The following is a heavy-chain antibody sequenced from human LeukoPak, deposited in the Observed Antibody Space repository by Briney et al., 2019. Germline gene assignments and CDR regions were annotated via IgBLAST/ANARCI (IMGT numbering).Heavy chain of an antibody. V-gene: IGHV1-18*01. Sequence: GASVKVSCKASGYTFTSYGISWVRQAPGQGLEWMGWISAYNGNTNYAQKLQGRVTMTTDTSTSTAYMELRSLRSDDTAVYYCARGGDEVVPYYYGSGSYYNFDYWGQGTLVTVSS. J-gene: IGHJ4*02. CDR3: ARGGDEVVPYYYGSGSYYNFDY. CDR1: GYTFTSYG. CDR2: ISAYNGNT. D-gene: IGHD3-10*01.